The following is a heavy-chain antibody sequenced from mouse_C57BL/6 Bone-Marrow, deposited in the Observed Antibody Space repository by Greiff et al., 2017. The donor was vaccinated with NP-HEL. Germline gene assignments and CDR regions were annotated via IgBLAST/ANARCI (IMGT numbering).Heavy chain of an antibody. CDR2: ISNGGGST. D-gene: IGHD1-1*01. V-gene: IGHV5-12*01. J-gene: IGHJ2*01. CDR3: ARRRYGSRDY. Sequence: EVKVEESGGGLVQPGGSLKLSCAASGFTFSDYYMYWVRQTPEKRLEWVAYISNGGGSTYYPDTVKGRFTISRDNAKNTLYLQMSRLKSEDPAMYYCARRRYGSRDYWGQGTTLTVSS. CDR1: GFTFSDYY.